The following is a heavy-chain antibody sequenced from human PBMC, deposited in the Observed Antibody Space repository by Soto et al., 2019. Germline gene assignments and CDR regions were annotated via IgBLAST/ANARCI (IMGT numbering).Heavy chain of an antibody. Sequence: GGSLRLSCAASGFTFSSYGTTWVRQAPGKGLEWVSSISGSGATTYYADSVKGRFAISRDNSKISLFLQMNSLRAEDTAVYYCAKQSSQLLRNHYHYMDVWGTGTTVTVSS. J-gene: IGHJ6*03. D-gene: IGHD2-2*01. CDR1: GFTFSSYG. CDR3: AKQSSQLLRNHYHYMDV. CDR2: ISGSGATT. V-gene: IGHV3-23*01.